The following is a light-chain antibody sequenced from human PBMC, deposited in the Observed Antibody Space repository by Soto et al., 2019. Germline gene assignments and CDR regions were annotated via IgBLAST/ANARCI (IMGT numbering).Light chain of an antibody. J-gene: IGLJ3*02. V-gene: IGLV2-14*03. Sequence: QSALTQPASVSGSPGQSITISCTGTSSDIGRYDYVSWYQQLPGKAPKLILYRVINRPSGISDRFSGSKSGNSASLIISGLQPEDEASYFCGSYTSATTWVFGGGTKLTVL. CDR1: SSDIGRYDY. CDR2: RVI. CDR3: GSYTSATTWV.